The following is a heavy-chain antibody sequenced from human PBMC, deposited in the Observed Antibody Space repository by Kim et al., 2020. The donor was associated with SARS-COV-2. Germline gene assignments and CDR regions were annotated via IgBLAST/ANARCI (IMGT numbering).Heavy chain of an antibody. CDR2: INPDGSAI. J-gene: IGHJ4*02. Sequence: GGSLRLSCAASGFTFSRYWMHWVRQVPGKGLVWVSRINPDGSAIRSADSVRGRFTISRDNAKDTLYLQMNSLRAEDTAVYYCVRDNIVGHNDLDYWGQGTLVTVSS. V-gene: IGHV3-74*01. CDR3: VRDNIVGHNDLDY. D-gene: IGHD1-26*01. CDR1: GFTFSRYW.